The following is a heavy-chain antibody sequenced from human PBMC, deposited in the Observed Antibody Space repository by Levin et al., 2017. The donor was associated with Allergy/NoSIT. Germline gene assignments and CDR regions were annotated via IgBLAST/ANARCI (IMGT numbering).Heavy chain of an antibody. Sequence: GGSLRLSCAASGFTFSSYGMHWVRQAPGKGLEWVAVISYDGSNKYYADSVKGRFTISRDNSKNTLYLQMNSLRAEDTAVYYCAKDLMSESSPDYWGQGTLVTVSS. V-gene: IGHV3-30*18. CDR3: AKDLMSESSPDY. J-gene: IGHJ4*02. D-gene: IGHD6-13*01. CDR1: GFTFSSYG. CDR2: ISYDGSNK.